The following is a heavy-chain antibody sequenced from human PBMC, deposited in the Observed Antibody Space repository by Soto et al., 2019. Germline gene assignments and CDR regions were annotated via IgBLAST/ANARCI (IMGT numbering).Heavy chain of an antibody. D-gene: IGHD3-3*01. CDR2: IIPILGIA. CDR1: GGTFSSYT. CDR3: AREHRDDFWSGYSPFDP. Sequence: QVQLVQSGAEVKKPGSSVKVSCKASGGTFSSYTISWVRQAPGQGLEWMGRIIPILGIANYAQKFQGRVTITADQSTSTAYMELGSLRSEDTAVYYCAREHRDDFWSGYSPFDPWGQGTLVTVSS. V-gene: IGHV1-69*08. J-gene: IGHJ5*02.